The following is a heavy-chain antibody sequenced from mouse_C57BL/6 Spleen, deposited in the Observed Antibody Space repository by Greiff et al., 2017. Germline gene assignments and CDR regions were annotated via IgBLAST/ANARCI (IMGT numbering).Heavy chain of an antibody. V-gene: IGHV1-4*01. J-gene: IGHJ2*01. Sequence: QVQLQQSGAELARPGASVKMSCKASGYTFTSYTMNWVKQRPGQGLEWIGYINPCSGYTRYNQKFKDKATLTADKSSSTAYMQLNSLQSEDSAVYYCSSAVSGYDSIDYWGQGTTLTVSS. CDR2: INPCSGYT. D-gene: IGHD1-1*01. CDR3: SSAVSGYDSIDY. CDR1: GYTFTSYT.